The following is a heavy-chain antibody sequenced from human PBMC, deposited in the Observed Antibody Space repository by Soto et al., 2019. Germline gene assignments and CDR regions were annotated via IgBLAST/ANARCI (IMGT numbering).Heavy chain of an antibody. Sequence: PSETLSLTCTVSGGSISSSSYYWGWIRQPPGKGLEWIGSIYYSGSTYYNPSLKSRVTISVDTSKNQFSLKLSSVTAADTAVYYCAEIAAGDYWGQGTLVTVSS. CDR1: GGSISSSSYY. CDR3: AEIAAGDY. V-gene: IGHV4-39*01. D-gene: IGHD6-13*01. J-gene: IGHJ4*02. CDR2: IYYSGST.